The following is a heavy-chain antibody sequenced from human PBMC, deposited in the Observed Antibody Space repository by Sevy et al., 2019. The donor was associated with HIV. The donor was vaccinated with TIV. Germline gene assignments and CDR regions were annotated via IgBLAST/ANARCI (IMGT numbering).Heavy chain of an antibody. Sequence: ASMKVSCKVSGYTLTKLSMHWVRQAPGKGLEWMGGFDPEDGETIYAQKFQDRITMTEDTSTDTAYMVLNSLRSEDTAVYYCASGREYYYGNSGYFDYWGQGTLVTVSS. V-gene: IGHV1-24*01. CDR1: GYTLTKLS. CDR2: FDPEDGET. D-gene: IGHD3-22*01. CDR3: ASGREYYYGNSGYFDY. J-gene: IGHJ4*02.